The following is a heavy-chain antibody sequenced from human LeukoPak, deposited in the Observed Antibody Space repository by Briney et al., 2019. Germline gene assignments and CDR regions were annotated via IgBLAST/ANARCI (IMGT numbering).Heavy chain of an antibody. CDR1: GFTFDDYA. Sequence: QSGGSLRLSCAASGFTFDDYAMHWVRQAPGKGLEWVSGISWNSGSIGYADSVKGRFTISRDNAKNSLYLQMNSLRAEDTALYYCAKGPLRGYYHGSPGIPEWYFDLWGRGTLVTVSS. CDR3: AKGPLRGYYHGSPGIPEWYFDL. J-gene: IGHJ2*01. V-gene: IGHV3-9*01. D-gene: IGHD3-22*01. CDR2: ISWNSGSI.